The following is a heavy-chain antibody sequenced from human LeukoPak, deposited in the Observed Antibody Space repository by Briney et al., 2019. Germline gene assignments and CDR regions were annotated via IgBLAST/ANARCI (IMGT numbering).Heavy chain of an antibody. V-gene: IGHV4-59*01. J-gene: IGHJ4*02. CDR2: IYHTGST. CDR3: VAHYSSAWYSFEY. Sequence: SEPLSLTCSVSGASIRDYFWSWIRQPPGKGLEWIGDIYHTGSTNYNPSLKSRATISVDTSKNQFSLRLNSVTAADTAVHYCVAHYSSAWYSFEYWGQGALVTVSS. CDR1: GASIRDYF. D-gene: IGHD6-13*01.